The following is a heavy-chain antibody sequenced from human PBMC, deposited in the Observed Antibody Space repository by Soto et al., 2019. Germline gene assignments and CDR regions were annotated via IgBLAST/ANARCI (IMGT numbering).Heavy chain of an antibody. CDR3: AADYGDYSFIYYYYGMDV. CDR1: GFTFTSSA. Sequence: GASVKVSCKASGFTFTSSAVQWVRQARGQRLEWIGWIVVGSGNTNYAQKFQERVTITRDMSTSTAYMELSSLRSEDTAVYYCAADYGDYSFIYYYYGMDVWGQGTTVTVS. D-gene: IGHD4-17*01. CDR2: IVVGSGNT. J-gene: IGHJ6*02. V-gene: IGHV1-58*01.